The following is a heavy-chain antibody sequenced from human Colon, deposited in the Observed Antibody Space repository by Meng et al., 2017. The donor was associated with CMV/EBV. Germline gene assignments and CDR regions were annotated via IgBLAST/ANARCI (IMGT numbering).Heavy chain of an antibody. D-gene: IGHD2-15*01. CDR3: ARDLGLIGVGVPFDY. V-gene: IGHV1-18*01. Sequence: ASVKVSCKASGYTFSSYGISWVRQAPGQGLEWMGWISIYNGDTKYAQKLQGRVTMTTDTSTSTAYMELRSLRSDDTAVYFCARDLGLIGVGVPFDYWGQGTLVTVSS. CDR2: ISIYNGDT. CDR1: GYTFSSYG. J-gene: IGHJ4*02.